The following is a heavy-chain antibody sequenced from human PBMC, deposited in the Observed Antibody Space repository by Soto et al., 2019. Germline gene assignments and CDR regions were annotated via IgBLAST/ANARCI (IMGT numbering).Heavy chain of an antibody. V-gene: IGHV4-4*02. CDR2: IYHSGST. J-gene: IGHJ4*02. CDR1: GGSISSSNW. Sequence: SETLSLTCAVSGGSISSSNWWSWVRQPPGKGLEWIGEIYHSGSTNYNPSLKSRVTISVDKSKNQFSLTLTSLTAADSAMYYCASTSRATPGTGLDSWGQGALVTVPQ. CDR3: ASTSRATPGTGLDS.